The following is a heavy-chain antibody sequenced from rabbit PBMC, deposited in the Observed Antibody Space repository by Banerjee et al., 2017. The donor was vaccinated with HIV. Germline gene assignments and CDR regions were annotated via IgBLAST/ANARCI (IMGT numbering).Heavy chain of an antibody. Sequence: QLKETGGGLVQPGGSLTLSCKASGFDFSGYHMSWVRQAPGKGLEWIGIIDTGKGSTDYASWVNGRFTISSDNAQPTVDLQMNSLTAADTATYFCARGYNYDDSGNWDGFDPWGPGTLVTVS. J-gene: IGHJ2*01. CDR2: IDTGKGST. D-gene: IGHD2-1*01. CDR3: ARGYNYDDSGNWDGFDP. V-gene: IGHV1S7*01. CDR1: GFDFSGYH.